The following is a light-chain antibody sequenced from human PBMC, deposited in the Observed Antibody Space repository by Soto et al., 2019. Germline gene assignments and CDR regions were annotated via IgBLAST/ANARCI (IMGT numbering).Light chain of an antibody. Sequence: EFVMTQSPATLAVSPGERATLSCRASARVSNNLAWYQQKPGQPPRLLIYGASTRATGIPARFSGSGSGTEFTLTVSNLQSEDFAVYHCQQYNDWPWTFGQGTKVEIK. CDR1: ARVSNN. V-gene: IGKV3-15*01. CDR3: QQYNDWPWT. J-gene: IGKJ1*01. CDR2: GAS.